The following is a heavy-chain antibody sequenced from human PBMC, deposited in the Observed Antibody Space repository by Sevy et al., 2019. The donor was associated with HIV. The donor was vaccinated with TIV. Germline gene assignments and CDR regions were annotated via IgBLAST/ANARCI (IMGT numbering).Heavy chain of an antibody. V-gene: IGHV4-4*07. CDR3: ARDVGMVRGVIITPYFDY. J-gene: IGHJ4*02. D-gene: IGHD3-10*01. CDR1: GGSISSYY. CDR2: IYTSGST. Sequence: SETLSLTCTVSGGSISSYYWSWIRQPAGKGLEWIGRIYTSGSTNYNPSLKSRVTMSVDTSKNQFSLKLSSVAAADTAVYYCARDVGMVRGVIITPYFDYWGQGTLVTVSS.